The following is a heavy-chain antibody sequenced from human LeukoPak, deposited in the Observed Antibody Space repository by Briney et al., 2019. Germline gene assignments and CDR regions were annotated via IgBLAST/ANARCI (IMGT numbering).Heavy chain of an antibody. V-gene: IGHV3-23*01. D-gene: IGHD4-17*01. CDR3: AKGRKRTTVTTFDY. CDR1: GFTFSSYA. J-gene: IGHJ4*02. CDR2: ISGSAGST. Sequence: GGSLRLSCAASGFTFSSYAMSWVRQAPGKGLEWVSAISGSAGSTYYADSVKGRFTISRDNSKNTLYLQMNSLRAEDTAVYYCAKGRKRTTVTTFDYWGQGTLVTVSS.